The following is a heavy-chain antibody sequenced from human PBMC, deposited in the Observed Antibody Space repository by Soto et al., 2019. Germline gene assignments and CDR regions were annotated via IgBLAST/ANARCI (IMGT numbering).Heavy chain of an antibody. CDR3: ARAGEQLAPYYYYMDV. CDR1: GGTFSSYT. V-gene: IGHV1-69*02. CDR2: IIPILGIA. Sequence: ASVKVSCKASGGTFSSYTISWVRQAPGQGLEWMGRIIPILGIANYAQKFQGRVTITADKSTSTAYMELSSLRSEDTAVYYCARAGEQLAPYYYYMDVWGKGTTVTVSS. D-gene: IGHD6-6*01. J-gene: IGHJ6*03.